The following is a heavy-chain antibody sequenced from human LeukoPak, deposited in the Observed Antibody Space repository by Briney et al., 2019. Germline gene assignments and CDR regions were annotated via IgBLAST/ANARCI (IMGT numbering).Heavy chain of an antibody. D-gene: IGHD6-13*01. CDR1: GFTFSSYS. CDR2: ISSSSSYI. V-gene: IGHV3-21*01. J-gene: IGHJ4*02. Sequence: GGSLRLSCAASGFTFSSYSMNWVRQAPGKGLEWVSSISSSSSYIYYADSVKGRFTISRDNAKNSLYLQTNSLRAEDTAVYYCARALVAAAGAHGYWGQGTLVTVSS. CDR3: ARALVAAAGAHGY.